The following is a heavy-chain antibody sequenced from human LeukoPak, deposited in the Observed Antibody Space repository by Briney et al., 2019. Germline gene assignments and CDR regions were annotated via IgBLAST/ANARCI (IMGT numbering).Heavy chain of an antibody. Sequence: ASVKVSCKVSGYTLTELSMHWVRQAPGKGLEWMGGFDPEDGETIYAQKFQGRVTMTEDTSTDTAYMELSRLRSEDTAVYYCATDTASGRGVIRLDAFDIWGQGTMVTVSS. CDR1: GYTLTELS. CDR2: FDPEDGET. J-gene: IGHJ3*02. D-gene: IGHD3-10*01. V-gene: IGHV1-24*01. CDR3: ATDTASGRGVIRLDAFDI.